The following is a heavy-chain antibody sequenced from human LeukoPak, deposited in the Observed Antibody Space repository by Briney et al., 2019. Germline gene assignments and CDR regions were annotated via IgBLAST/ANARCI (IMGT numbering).Heavy chain of an antibody. Sequence: TLSLTCTVSGGSISSGGYYWSWIRQHPGKGLEWIGYIYYSGSTYYNPSLKSRVTISVDTSKSQFSLKLRSVTAADTAVYYCARRRRTGDMDVWGKGTTVTVSS. CDR1: GGSISSGGYY. CDR2: IYYSGST. CDR3: ARRRRTGDMDV. D-gene: IGHD3/OR15-3a*01. J-gene: IGHJ6*03. V-gene: IGHV4-31*03.